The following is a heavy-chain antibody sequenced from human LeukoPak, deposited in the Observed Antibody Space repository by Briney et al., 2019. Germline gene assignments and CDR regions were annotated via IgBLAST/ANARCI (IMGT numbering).Heavy chain of an antibody. Sequence: SVKVSCKASGGTFSSYAISWVRQAPGQGLEWMGGIIPSFGTANYAQKFQGRVTITADESTSTAYMELSSLRSEDTAVYYCAREAVAARPFSFDYWGQGTLVTVSS. J-gene: IGHJ4*02. V-gene: IGHV1-69*01. CDR2: IIPSFGTA. CDR3: AREAVAARPFSFDY. CDR1: GGTFSSYA. D-gene: IGHD6-6*01.